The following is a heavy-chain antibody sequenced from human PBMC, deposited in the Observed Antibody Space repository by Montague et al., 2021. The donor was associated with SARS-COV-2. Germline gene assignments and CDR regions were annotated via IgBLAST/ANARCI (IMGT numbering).Heavy chain of an antibody. CDR3: ARHMGHVLVSVTGANWFDP. Sequence: SETLSLTCTVSGGSISSYYWSWIRQPPGRGLQWIGYISYSGSTNYNPSLKSRVTISVDTSKNHFTLRLSSVTAADTAIYYCARHMGHVLVSVTGANWFDPWGQGTLVTVSS. J-gene: IGHJ5*02. CDR2: ISYSGST. CDR1: GGSISSYY. D-gene: IGHD5/OR15-5a*01. V-gene: IGHV4-59*01.